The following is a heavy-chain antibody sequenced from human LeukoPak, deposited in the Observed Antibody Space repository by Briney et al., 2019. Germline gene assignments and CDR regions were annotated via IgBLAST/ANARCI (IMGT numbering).Heavy chain of an antibody. CDR1: GFTFSTFP. CDR3: ARGYGDYGKYYFDS. J-gene: IGHJ4*02. D-gene: IGHD4-17*01. Sequence: PGGSLRLSCAASGFTFSTFPMNGVRQAPGKGLEWVTSIRSGSGYIYYADSVKGRFTISRANAKNSLYLQMNSLRAEDTAVYYCARGYGDYGKYYFDSWGQGTLVTVSS. V-gene: IGHV3-21*01. CDR2: IRSGSGYI.